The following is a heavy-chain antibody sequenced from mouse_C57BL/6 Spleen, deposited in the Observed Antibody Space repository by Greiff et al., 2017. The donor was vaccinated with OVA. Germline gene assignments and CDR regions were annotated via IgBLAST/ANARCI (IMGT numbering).Heavy chain of an antibody. Sequence: VQLQQSGAELVKPGASVKLSCKASGYTFTEYTIHWVKQRSGQGLEWIGWFYPGSGSIKYNEKFKDKATLTADKSSSTVYLELSSLTSEDSAVYFCARHEGDYYGSSYDYFDYWGQGTTLTVSS. CDR1: GYTFTEYT. CDR3: ARHEGDYYGSSYDYFDY. V-gene: IGHV1-62-2*01. CDR2: FYPGSGSI. J-gene: IGHJ2*01. D-gene: IGHD1-1*01.